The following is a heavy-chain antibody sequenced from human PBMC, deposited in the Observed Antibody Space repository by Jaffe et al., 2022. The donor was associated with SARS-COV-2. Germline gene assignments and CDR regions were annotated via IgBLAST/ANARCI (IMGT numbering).Heavy chain of an antibody. CDR3: ARLDSGRFDY. J-gene: IGHJ4*02. V-gene: IGHV4-38-2*02. D-gene: IGHD3-22*01. CDR1: GYSISSGYF. CDR2: IDHSGTT. Sequence: QVQLQESGPGLVKPSETLSLTCTVSGYSISSGYFWGWIRQPPGKGLEWIGSIDHSGTTYYNPSLKSRVTISVDTSKNQFSLNLNSVTAADTAVYYCARLDSGRFDYWGQGTLATVSS.